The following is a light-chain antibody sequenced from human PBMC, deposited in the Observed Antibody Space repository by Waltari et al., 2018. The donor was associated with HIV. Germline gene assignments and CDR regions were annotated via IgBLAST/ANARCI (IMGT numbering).Light chain of an antibody. CDR3: VLYMGSGMPM. CDR1: SDSVFTRYP. Sequence: QTVVIQEPALSVSPAETIKHQRCQHSDSVFTRYPPVWYQQTAGPPPRALVYATNTRSSGVPDRFAGTILGNKAALTITGAQADDDSAFYCVLYMGSGMPMFGGGTMLTVL. CDR2: ATN. V-gene: IGLV8-61*01. J-gene: IGLJ3*02.